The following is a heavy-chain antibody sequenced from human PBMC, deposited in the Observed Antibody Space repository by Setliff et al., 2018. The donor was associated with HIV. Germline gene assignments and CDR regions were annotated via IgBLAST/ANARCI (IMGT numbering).Heavy chain of an antibody. CDR1: GASISSYY. J-gene: IGHJ4*02. CDR3: ARGRGSSSSWPIDY. CDR2: IYYSGST. V-gene: IGHV4-59*06. Sequence: SETLSLTCTVSGASISSYYWSWIRQHPGKGLEWIGYIYYSGSTYYNPSLKSRVTISVDTSKNQFSLKLSSVTAADTAVYFCARGRGSSSSWPIDYWGQGTLVTVSS. D-gene: IGHD6-13*01.